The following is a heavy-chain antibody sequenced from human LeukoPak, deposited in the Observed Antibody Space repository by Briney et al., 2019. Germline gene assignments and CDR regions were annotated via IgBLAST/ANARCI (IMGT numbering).Heavy chain of an antibody. CDR2: INGGGGGT. CDR1: GFTFSSYE. D-gene: IGHD1-26*01. V-gene: IGHV3-23*01. Sequence: GGSLRLSCAASGFTFSSYEMSWLRQAPGKGLEWVSGINGGGGGTYYADSVKGRCTISRDNSKNTLYLQMNSLRAKDTAVYYCAKAGSIRFDYWGQGTPVTVSS. J-gene: IGHJ4*02. CDR3: AKAGSIRFDY.